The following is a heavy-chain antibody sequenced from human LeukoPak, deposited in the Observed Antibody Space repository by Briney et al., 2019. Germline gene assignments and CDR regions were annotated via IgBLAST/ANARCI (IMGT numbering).Heavy chain of an antibody. D-gene: IGHD3-9*01. CDR3: AKWGDYDVLTGYYVSDY. Sequence: GASLRLSCAAPGFTFSNYAMSWVRQARGKGLEWVSAITGSGGNTYYADSVKGRFTISRDNSKNTVFLQMNSLRAEDTAVYYSAKWGDYDVLTGYYVSDYWGQGTLVTVSS. CDR2: ITGSGGNT. CDR1: GFTFSNYA. J-gene: IGHJ4*02. V-gene: IGHV3-23*01.